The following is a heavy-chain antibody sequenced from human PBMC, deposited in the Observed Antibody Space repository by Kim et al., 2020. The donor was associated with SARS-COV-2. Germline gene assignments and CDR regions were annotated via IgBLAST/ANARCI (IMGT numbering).Heavy chain of an antibody. CDR3: AKDGYCSSTSCHSYYYYG. CDR2: ISYDGSNK. D-gene: IGHD2-2*03. Sequence: GGSLRLSCAASGFTFSSYGMHWVRQAPGKGLEWVAVISYDGSNKYYADSVKGRFTISRDNSKNTLYLQMNSLRAEDTAVYYCAKDGYCSSTSCHSYYYYG. V-gene: IGHV3-30*18. CDR1: GFTFSSYG. J-gene: IGHJ6*01.